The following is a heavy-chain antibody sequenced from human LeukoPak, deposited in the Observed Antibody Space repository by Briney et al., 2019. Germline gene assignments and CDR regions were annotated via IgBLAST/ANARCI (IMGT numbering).Heavy chain of an antibody. V-gene: IGHV4-61*02. CDR3: ARVVGARYNWFDP. Sequence: PSQTLSLTCTVSGGSISSGSYYWSWIRQPAGTGLEWIGRTYTSGSTNYNPSLKSRVTISVDTSKNQFSLKLSSVTAADTAVYYCARVVGARYNWFDPWGQGTLVTVSS. J-gene: IGHJ5*02. CDR2: TYTSGST. CDR1: GGSISSGSYY. D-gene: IGHD1-26*01.